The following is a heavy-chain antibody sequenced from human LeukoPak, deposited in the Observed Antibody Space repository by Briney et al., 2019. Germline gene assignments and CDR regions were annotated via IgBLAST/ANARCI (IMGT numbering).Heavy chain of an antibody. CDR3: ARGPNGATMIFGY. Sequence: GGSLRLSCAASGFTFSSYRMNWVRQAPGKGLEWVSYISSSSSTIYYADSVKGRFTISRDNAKNSLYLQMNSLRAEDTAVYYCARGPNGATMIFGYWGQGTLVTVSS. V-gene: IGHV3-48*01. CDR1: GFTFSSYR. J-gene: IGHJ4*02. CDR2: ISSSSSTI. D-gene: IGHD5-24*01.